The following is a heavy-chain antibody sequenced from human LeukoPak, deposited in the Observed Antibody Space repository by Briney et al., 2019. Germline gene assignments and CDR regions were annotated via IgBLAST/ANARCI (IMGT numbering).Heavy chain of an antibody. CDR1: GGTFSSYA. Sequence: ASVKVSCKASGGTFSSYAISWVRQAPGQGLEWMGGIVPIFGTANYAQKFQGRVTMTRDTSTSTVYMELSSLRSEDTAVYYCARRGFGYSYGFVSYYFDYWGQGTLVTVSS. J-gene: IGHJ4*02. CDR3: ARRGFGYSYGFVSYYFDY. V-gene: IGHV1-69*05. CDR2: IVPIFGTA. D-gene: IGHD5-18*01.